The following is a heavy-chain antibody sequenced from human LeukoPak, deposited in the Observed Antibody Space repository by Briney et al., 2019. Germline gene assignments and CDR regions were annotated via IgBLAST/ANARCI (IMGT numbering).Heavy chain of an antibody. Sequence: ASVKVSCKASGYTFTGYYLHWVRQAPGQGLEWMGWINPNSGGTNYAQKFQGRVTMTRDTSISTAYMELSRLRSDDTPVYYCARVRSSGVPGGYWGQGTLVTVSS. V-gene: IGHV1-2*02. CDR1: GYTFTGYY. D-gene: IGHD6-19*01. J-gene: IGHJ4*02. CDR2: INPNSGGT. CDR3: ARVRSSGVPGGY.